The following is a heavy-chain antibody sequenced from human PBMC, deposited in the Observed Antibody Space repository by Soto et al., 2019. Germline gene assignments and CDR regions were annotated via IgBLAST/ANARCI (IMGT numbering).Heavy chain of an antibody. CDR3: ARTPRGYSGYDKYFDY. CDR1: GGSISSYY. J-gene: IGHJ4*02. D-gene: IGHD5-12*01. V-gene: IGHV4-4*07. CDR2: IYTSGST. Sequence: QVQLQESGPGLVKPSETLSLTCTVSGGSISSYYWSWIRQPAGKGLEWIGRIYTSGSTNYNPSHKSRVTMSVDTSKNQFSLKLSSVTAADTAVYYCARTPRGYSGYDKYFDYWGQGTLVTVSS.